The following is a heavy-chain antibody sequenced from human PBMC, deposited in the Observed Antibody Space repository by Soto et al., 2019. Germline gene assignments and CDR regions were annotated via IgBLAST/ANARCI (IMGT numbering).Heavy chain of an antibody. CDR3: ARAPRIMITFGGVTYFDY. V-gene: IGHV4-34*01. J-gene: IGHJ4*02. CDR2: INHSGST. D-gene: IGHD3-16*01. Sequence: SETVSLTCAVYGGSFSGYYWSWIRQPPGKGLEWIGEINHSGSTNYNPSLKSRVTISVDTSKNQFSLKLSSVTAADTAVYYCARAPRIMITFGGVTYFDYWGQGTLVTV. CDR1: GGSFSGYY.